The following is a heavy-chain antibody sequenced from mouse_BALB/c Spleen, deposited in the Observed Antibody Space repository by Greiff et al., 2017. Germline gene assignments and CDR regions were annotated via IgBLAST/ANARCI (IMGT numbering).Heavy chain of an antibody. CDR3: ARDKGHSYAMDY. J-gene: IGHJ4*01. V-gene: IGHV7-3*02. Sequence: EVHLVESGGGLVQPGGSLRLSCATSGFTFTDYYMSWVRQPPGKALEWLGFIRNKANGYTTEYSASVKGRFTISRDNSQSILYLQMNTLRAEDSATYYCARDKGHSYAMDYWGQGTSVTVSS. D-gene: IGHD3-1*01. CDR2: IRNKANGYTT. CDR1: GFTFTDYY.